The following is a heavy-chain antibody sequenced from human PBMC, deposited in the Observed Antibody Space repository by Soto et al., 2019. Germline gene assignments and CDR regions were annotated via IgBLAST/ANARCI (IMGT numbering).Heavy chain of an antibody. V-gene: IGHV3-23*01. D-gene: IGHD6-19*01. CDR3: AKDVESGWYEAFDY. Sequence: PGGSLRLSCTASGFAFSQYGMIWVRQAPGKGLEWVSSIRSFDYRTNYADSVKGRFTISRDNSKSTLSLQMNSLRAEDTAVYYCAKDVESGWYEAFDYWAREPWSPSPQ. CDR1: GFAFSQYG. J-gene: IGHJ4*02. CDR2: IRSFDYRT.